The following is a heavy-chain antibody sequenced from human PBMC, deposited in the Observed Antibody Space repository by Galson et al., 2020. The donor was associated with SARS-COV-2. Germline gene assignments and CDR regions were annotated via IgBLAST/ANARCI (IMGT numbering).Heavy chain of an antibody. V-gene: IGHV4-39*01. J-gene: IGHJ4*02. CDR2: IYYSGST. Sequence: SETLSLTCTVPGGSISSSGYYWGWIRQPPGKGLEWIGRIYYSGSTYYNPSLKSRVTISVDTSRNQFSLNLSSVTAADTALYYCARHESSGWYYFDYWGQGILVTVSP. D-gene: IGHD6-19*01. CDR1: GGSISSSGYY. CDR3: ARHESSGWYYFDY.